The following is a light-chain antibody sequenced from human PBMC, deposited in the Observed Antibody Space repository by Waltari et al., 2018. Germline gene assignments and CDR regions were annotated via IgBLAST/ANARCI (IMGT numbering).Light chain of an antibody. J-gene: IGKJ1*01. CDR3: QHYVRLPVT. V-gene: IGKV3-20*01. Sequence: VLTLSPDPLSLSPGERATLSCSTSQCVDRTLAWYQQKPGQAPRLLIYGASIRDTGIPDRFSGSGFGTDFSLSISRLEPEDFALYYCQHYVRLPVTFGQGTKVEIK. CDR2: GAS. CDR1: QCVDRT.